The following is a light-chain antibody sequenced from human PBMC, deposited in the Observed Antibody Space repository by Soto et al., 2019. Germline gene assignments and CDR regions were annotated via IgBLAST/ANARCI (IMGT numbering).Light chain of an antibody. CDR1: RSVNSN. J-gene: IGKJ4*01. CDR3: QQYQRLPLA. Sequence: EIVMTQSPATLPVSPGEGATLSCRASRSVNSNIAWYQQRPGQAPRLLIYGASTRATGIPARFSGSGSGTEFTLTISSLQSEDFAVYYCQQYQRLPLAFGGGTKIDIK. CDR2: GAS. V-gene: IGKV3-15*01.